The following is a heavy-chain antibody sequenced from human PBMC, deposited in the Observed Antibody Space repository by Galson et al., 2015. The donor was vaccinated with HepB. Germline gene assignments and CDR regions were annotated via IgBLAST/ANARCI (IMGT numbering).Heavy chain of an antibody. CDR2: IIPIFGTA. Sequence: SVKVSCKASGGTFSSYAISWVRQAPGQGLEWMGGIIPIFGTANYAQKFQGRVTITADESTSTAYMELSSLRSEDTAVYYCASGGDVTTPGDYYYGMDVWGQGTTVTVSS. CDR1: GGTFSSYA. J-gene: IGHJ6*02. D-gene: IGHD2-21*02. V-gene: IGHV1-69*13. CDR3: ASGGDVTTPGDYYYGMDV.